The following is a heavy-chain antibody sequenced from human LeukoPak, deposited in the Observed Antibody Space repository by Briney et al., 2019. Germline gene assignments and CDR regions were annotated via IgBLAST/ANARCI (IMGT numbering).Heavy chain of an antibody. CDR2: ISGSGGST. CDR1: GFTFSSYA. CDR3: AKKEAYYYGSGSDYFDY. J-gene: IGHJ4*02. Sequence: GGSLRLSWAASGFTFSSYAMSWIRQAPGKGLEWVSAISGSGGSTYYADSVKGRFTISRDNSKNTLYLQMNSLRAEDTAVYYCAKKEAYYYGSGSDYFDYWGQGTLVTVSS. V-gene: IGHV3-23*01. D-gene: IGHD3-10*01.